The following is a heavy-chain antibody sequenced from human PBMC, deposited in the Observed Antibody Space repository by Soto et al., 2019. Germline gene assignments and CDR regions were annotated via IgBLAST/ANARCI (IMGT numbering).Heavy chain of an antibody. CDR1: GFIFSDYS. D-gene: IGHD1-26*01. Sequence: GGSLRLSCAGSGFIFSDYSMNWVRQAPGKGLEWVSSISTTSTYIYYADSVKGRFTVSRDNAKNSLYLQMTGLRPEDTAMYYCARDGIVGTTDFFDYWGQGTLVTVSS. CDR2: ISTTSTYI. J-gene: IGHJ4*02. V-gene: IGHV3-21*01. CDR3: ARDGIVGTTDFFDY.